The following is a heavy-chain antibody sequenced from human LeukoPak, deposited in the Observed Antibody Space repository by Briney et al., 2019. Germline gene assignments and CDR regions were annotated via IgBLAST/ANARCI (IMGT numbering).Heavy chain of an antibody. Sequence: GGSLRLSCAASGFTFSSYGMHWVRQAPGKGLEWVAVISYDGSNKYYADSVKGRFTISRDNSKNTLYLQMNSLRAEDTAVYHCAKDCSGGSCNYPYPDYWGQGTLVTVSS. CDR3: AKDCSGGSCNYPYPDY. CDR2: ISYDGSNK. J-gene: IGHJ4*02. V-gene: IGHV3-30*18. D-gene: IGHD2-15*01. CDR1: GFTFSSYG.